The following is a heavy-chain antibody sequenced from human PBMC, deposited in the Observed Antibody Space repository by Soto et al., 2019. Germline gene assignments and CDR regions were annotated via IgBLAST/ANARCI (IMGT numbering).Heavy chain of an antibody. D-gene: IGHD6-19*01. Sequence: LRLSCAASGFTFSSYAMSWVRQTPGKGLEWVSGISGSGNNTFYADSVKGRFTISRDNSKNTLYLQMNGLRAEDTAIYYCAKQWISVADSPRNWFDPRGQGTLVTVSS. CDR2: ISGSGNNT. CDR1: GFTFSSYA. CDR3: AKQWISVADSPRNWFDP. V-gene: IGHV3-23*01. J-gene: IGHJ5*02.